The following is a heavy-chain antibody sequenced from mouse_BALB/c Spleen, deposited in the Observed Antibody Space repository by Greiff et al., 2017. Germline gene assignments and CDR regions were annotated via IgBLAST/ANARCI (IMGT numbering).Heavy chain of an antibody. CDR2: INPNTGYT. Sequence: QVQLQQSGAELAKPGASVKMSCKASGYPFTRYWMHWVKQRPGQGLEWIGYINPNTGYTEYNQKFKDKATLTADKSASTAYMQLSSLTSEDSAVYYCARSTTVVGNLDYWGQGTTLTVSS. CDR1: GYPFTRYW. D-gene: IGHD1-1*01. V-gene: IGHV1-7*01. CDR3: ARSTTVVGNLDY. J-gene: IGHJ2*01.